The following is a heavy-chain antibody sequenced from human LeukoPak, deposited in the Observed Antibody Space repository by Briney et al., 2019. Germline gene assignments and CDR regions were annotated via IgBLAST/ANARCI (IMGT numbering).Heavy chain of an antibody. CDR1: GFTFSSYG. V-gene: IGHV3-23*01. CDR3: AKSADDILTGHGTYFDY. CDR2: ISGNGGST. J-gene: IGHJ4*02. Sequence: GGSLRLSCAASGFTFSSYGMSWVRQAPGKGLEWVSAISGNGGSTYYADSVKGRFAISRDTSKNTLYLQMNSLRAEDTAVYYCAKSADDILTGHGTYFDYWGQGTLVTVSS. D-gene: IGHD3-9*01.